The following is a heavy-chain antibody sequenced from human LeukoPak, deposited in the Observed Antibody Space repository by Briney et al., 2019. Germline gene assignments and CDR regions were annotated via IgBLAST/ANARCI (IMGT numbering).Heavy chain of an antibody. CDR2: ISSSSSYI. CDR3: ARDNVLEWLSHFDY. J-gene: IGHJ4*02. Sequence: GGSLRLSCAASGLTFSSYSMNWVRQAPGKGLEWVSSISSSSSYIYYADSVKGRFTISRDNAKNSLSLQMNSLRAEDTAVYYCARDNVLEWLSHFDYWGQGTLVTVSS. D-gene: IGHD3-3*01. V-gene: IGHV3-21*01. CDR1: GLTFSSYS.